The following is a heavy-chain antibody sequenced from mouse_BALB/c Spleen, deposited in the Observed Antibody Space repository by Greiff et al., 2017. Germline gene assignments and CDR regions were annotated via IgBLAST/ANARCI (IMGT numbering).Heavy chain of an antibody. CDR3: ARKGGSSYWYFDV. J-gene: IGHJ1*01. D-gene: IGHD1-1*01. Sequence: ESGPSLVKPSQTLSLTCSVTGDSITSGYWNWIRKFPGNKLEYMGYISYSGSTYYNPSLKSRISITRDTSKNQYYLQLNSVTTEDTATYYCARKGGSSYWYFDVWGAGTTVTVSS. CDR1: GDSITSGY. CDR2: ISYSGST. V-gene: IGHV3-8*02.